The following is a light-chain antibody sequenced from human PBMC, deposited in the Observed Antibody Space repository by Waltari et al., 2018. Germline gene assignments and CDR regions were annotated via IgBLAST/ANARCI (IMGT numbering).Light chain of an antibody. CDR2: GAS. Sequence: EKVMTQSPATLSVSPGERATLSCRASQSVSNHLAWYQQRPGQAPRPLIHGASARAGGVPARFRGSGSGTEFTLSIDSLQSEDFALYFCQQYNSWPFTFGPGTQVDIK. CDR1: QSVSNH. CDR3: QQYNSWPFT. V-gene: IGKV3-15*01. J-gene: IGKJ3*01.